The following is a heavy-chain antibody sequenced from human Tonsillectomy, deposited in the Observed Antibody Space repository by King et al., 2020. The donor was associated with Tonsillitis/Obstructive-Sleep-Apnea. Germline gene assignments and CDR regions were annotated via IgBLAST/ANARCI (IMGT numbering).Heavy chain of an antibody. J-gene: IGHJ5*02. Sequence: EVQLVVSGGGLVKPGGSLRLSCAASGFTFSSYSMNWVRQAPGKGLEWVSSISSSSSYIYYADLVKGRFTISRSNAKNSLYLQINSQRAEDRAVNYCARDQADLETAMVNRFDPWGQGTLVTVSS. V-gene: IGHV3-21*01. D-gene: IGHD5-18*01. CDR2: ISSSSSYI. CDR3: ARDQADLETAMVNRFDP. CDR1: GFTFSSYS.